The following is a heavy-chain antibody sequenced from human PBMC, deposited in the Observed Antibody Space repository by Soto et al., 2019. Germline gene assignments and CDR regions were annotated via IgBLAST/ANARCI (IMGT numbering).Heavy chain of an antibody. Sequence: PSQTLSLTCAISGDSVSSNSAAWNWIRQSPSRGIEWLGRTYYRSKWYNDYAVSVKSRITINPDTSKNQFSLQLNSVTPEDTAVYYGARVEFGVTVVVPAANYYYYGMDVWGQGTTVTVSS. CDR3: ARVEFGVTVVVPAANYYYYGMDV. J-gene: IGHJ6*02. V-gene: IGHV6-1*01. CDR1: GDSVSSNSAA. CDR2: TYYRSKWYN. D-gene: IGHD2-2*01.